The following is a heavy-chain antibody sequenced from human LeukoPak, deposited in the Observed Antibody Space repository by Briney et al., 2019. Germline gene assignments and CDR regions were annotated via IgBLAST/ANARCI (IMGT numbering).Heavy chain of an antibody. J-gene: IGHJ3*02. CDR1: GFTFSSYA. CDR3: ARDPGRTYYYDRDDAFDI. CDR2: ISYDGSNK. Sequence: GRSLRLSCAASGFTFSSYAMHWVRQAPGKGLEWVAVISYDGSNKYYADSVKGRFTISRDNSKNTLYLQMNSLRAEDTAVYYCARDPGRTYYYDRDDAFDIWGQGTMVTVSS. D-gene: IGHD3-10*02. V-gene: IGHV3-30-3*01.